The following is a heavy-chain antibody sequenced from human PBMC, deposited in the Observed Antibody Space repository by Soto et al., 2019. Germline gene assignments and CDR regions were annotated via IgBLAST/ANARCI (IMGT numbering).Heavy chain of an antibody. CDR3: ARDLPYYDILTGPPYNWFDP. CDR2: ISSSSSTI. J-gene: IGHJ5*02. CDR1: GFTFSSYS. Sequence: GGSLRLSCAASGFTFSSYSMNWVRQAPGKGLEWVSYISSSSSTIYYADSVKGRFTISGDNAKNSLYLQMNSLRAEDTAVYYCARDLPYYDILTGPPYNWFDPWGQGTLVTVSS. V-gene: IGHV3-48*01. D-gene: IGHD3-9*01.